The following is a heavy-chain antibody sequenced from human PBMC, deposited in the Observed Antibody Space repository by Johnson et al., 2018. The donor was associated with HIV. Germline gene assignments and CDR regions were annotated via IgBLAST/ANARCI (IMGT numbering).Heavy chain of an antibody. CDR3: ARGRGALDI. CDR2: INQDGSEK. CDR1: GFTVSSNY. D-gene: IGHD3-16*01. J-gene: IGHJ3*02. Sequence: MQLVESGGGLVQPGGSLRLSCAASGFTVSSNYMSWVRQAPGKGLEWVANINQDGSEKFSVDSVKGRFAISRDNANNSLYLQMNSLRAEDTAVYYCARGRGALDIWGQGTKVTVSS. V-gene: IGHV3-7*03.